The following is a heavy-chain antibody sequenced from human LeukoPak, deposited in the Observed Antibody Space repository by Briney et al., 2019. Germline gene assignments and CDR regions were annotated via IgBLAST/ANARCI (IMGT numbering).Heavy chain of an antibody. V-gene: IGHV4-61*02. CDR2: IYTSGST. CDR3: ARGDYGSGSYDY. Sequence: PSETLSLTCTVSGGSISSGSYYWSWIRQPAGKGLEWIGRIYTSGSTNYNPSLKSRVTISVDTSKNQFSLKLSSVTAADTAVYYCARGDYGSGSYDYWGQGTLVTVSS. J-gene: IGHJ4*02. CDR1: GGSISSGSYY. D-gene: IGHD3-10*01.